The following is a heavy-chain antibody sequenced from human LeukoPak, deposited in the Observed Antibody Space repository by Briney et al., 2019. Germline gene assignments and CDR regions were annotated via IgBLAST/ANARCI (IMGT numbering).Heavy chain of an antibody. CDR1: GFTFGIYA. CDR3: AKGHFGHDY. Sequence: GVLRLSCAASGFTFGIYAMSWVRQAPGKGLEWVSAITNNGATAYYADSLKGRFTISRDNVNNMLFLQMNSLRAEDTAVYYCAKGHFGHDYWGQGTPVTVSS. D-gene: IGHD3-10*01. CDR2: ITNNGATA. J-gene: IGHJ4*02. V-gene: IGHV3-23*01.